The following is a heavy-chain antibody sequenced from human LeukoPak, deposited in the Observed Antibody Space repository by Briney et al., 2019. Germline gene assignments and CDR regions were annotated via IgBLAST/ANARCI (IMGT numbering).Heavy chain of an antibody. V-gene: IGHV4-34*01. CDR1: GGSFSGYY. CDR3: ATPGGYSSSSSLYY. CDR2: INHSGST. D-gene: IGHD6-6*01. Sequence: SETLSLTCAVYGGSFSGYYWSWIRQPPGKGLEWIGEINHSGSTNYNPSLKSRVTISVDTSKNQFSLKLRSVTAADTAVYYCATPGGYSSSSSLYYWGQGTLVTVFS. J-gene: IGHJ4*02.